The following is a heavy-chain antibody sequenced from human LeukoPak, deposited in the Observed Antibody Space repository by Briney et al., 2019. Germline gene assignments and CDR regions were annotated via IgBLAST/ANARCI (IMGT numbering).Heavy chain of an antibody. V-gene: IGHV1-69*01. Sequence: SVKVSCKASGGTFSSYAISWVRQAPGQGLEWMGGIIPIFGTANYAQKFQGKVTITADESTSTAYMELSSLRSEDTAVYYCARDLRSRDGHNPPNLFDSWGQGTLVAVSS. J-gene: IGHJ4*02. CDR1: GGTFSSYA. CDR3: ARDLRSRDGHNPPNLFDS. D-gene: IGHD5-24*01. CDR2: IIPIFGTA.